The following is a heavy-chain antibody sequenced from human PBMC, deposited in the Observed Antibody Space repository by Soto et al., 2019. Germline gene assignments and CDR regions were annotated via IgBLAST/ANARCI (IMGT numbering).Heavy chain of an antibody. CDR2: ISGSGGSR. D-gene: IGHD2-2*01. CDR3: AKGNLGYCSSTSCFAPDFDS. CDR1: GFSFDTYA. Sequence: GGSLRLSCVASGFSFDTYAMSWVRQAPGKGLEWVSVISGSGGSRYYADSVKGRFTISRDNSKNTVYVQMNSLRAEDTAVYYCAKGNLGYCSSTSCFAPDFDSWGQGTLVTVSS. J-gene: IGHJ4*02. V-gene: IGHV3-23*01.